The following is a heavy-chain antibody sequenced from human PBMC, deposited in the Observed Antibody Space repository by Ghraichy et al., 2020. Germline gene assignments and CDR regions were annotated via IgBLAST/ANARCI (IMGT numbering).Heavy chain of an antibody. Sequence: SETLSLTCTVSGGSISSSSYFWGWIRQPPGKGLEWIGSIYYYGNTYYNPSLKSRVTISVDTSKTQFSLKLSSVTAADTAVYYCARHENIVVVTAARAFDIWGQGTMVTVSS. CDR1: GGSISSSSYF. D-gene: IGHD2-21*02. CDR2: IYYYGNT. CDR3: ARHENIVVVTAARAFDI. V-gene: IGHV4-39*01. J-gene: IGHJ3*02.